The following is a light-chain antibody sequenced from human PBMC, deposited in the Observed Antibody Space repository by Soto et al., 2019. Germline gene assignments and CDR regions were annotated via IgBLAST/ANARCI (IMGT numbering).Light chain of an antibody. Sequence: DIQMTQSPSTLSASVGDRVTITCRASQNIRHYLAWYQQKPGEAPKLLIYDVSTLESGVPSRFGGSGSGTEFGLTITSLQPDDFATYYCQQYNSYTTFGPGTKVHIK. CDR3: QQYNSYTT. V-gene: IGKV1-5*01. CDR1: QNIRHY. J-gene: IGKJ3*01. CDR2: DVS.